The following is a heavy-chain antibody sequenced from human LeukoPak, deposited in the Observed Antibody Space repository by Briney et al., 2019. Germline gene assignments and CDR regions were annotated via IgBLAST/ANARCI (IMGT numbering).Heavy chain of an antibody. CDR1: GGSFSGYY. CDR2: INHSGST. J-gene: IGHJ4*02. Sequence: SETLSLTCAVYGGSFSGYYWSWIRRPPGKGLEWIGEINHSGSTNYNPSLKSRVTISVDTSKNQFSLKLSSVTAADTAVYYCARGGYGTYYDFWSGFIFDYWGQGTLVTVSS. D-gene: IGHD3-3*01. V-gene: IGHV4-34*01. CDR3: ARGGYGTYYDFWSGFIFDY.